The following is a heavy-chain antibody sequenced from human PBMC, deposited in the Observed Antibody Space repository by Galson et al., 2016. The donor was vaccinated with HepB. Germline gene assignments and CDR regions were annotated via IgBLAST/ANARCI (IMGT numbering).Heavy chain of an antibody. J-gene: IGHJ4*02. CDR1: GGTFSNYA. D-gene: IGHD1-1*01. CDR2: IIPIFGTA. CDR3: ATPQRGTGDVFNH. Sequence: SVKVSCKASGGTFSNYAINWVRQAPGQGLEWMGGIIPIFGTASYAQNFQGRVIMTEDTSIDTAYMELSSLTSDDTAVYYCATPQRGTGDVFNHWGQGTLVTVSS. V-gene: IGHV1-69*06.